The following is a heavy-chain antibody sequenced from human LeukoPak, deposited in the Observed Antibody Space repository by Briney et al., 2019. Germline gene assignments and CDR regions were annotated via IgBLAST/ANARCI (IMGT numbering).Heavy chain of an antibody. Sequence: GGSLGLSCAASGFMFKSFAMSWVRQAPGKGLEWVSPIDKDGRSTYYADSVKGRFTISRDNSKNSLYLQMNSLRTEDTALYYCATWAFYHSLDVWGQGTTVTVSS. CDR1: GFMFKSFA. J-gene: IGHJ6*02. V-gene: IGHV3-43*02. CDR3: ATWAFYHSLDV. CDR2: IDKDGRST. D-gene: IGHD1-26*01.